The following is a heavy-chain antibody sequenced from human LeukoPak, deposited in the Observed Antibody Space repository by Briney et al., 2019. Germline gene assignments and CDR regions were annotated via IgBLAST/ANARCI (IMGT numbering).Heavy chain of an antibody. CDR1: GYTLTELS. D-gene: IGHD3-10*01. CDR3: ASGLGDLPRYYSYAMDV. Sequence: PSASVKVSCKVSGYTLTELSMHWVRQAPGKGLEWMGGFDPEDGETIYAQKFQGRVTMTEDTSTDTAYMDLSSLTSEDTAVYYCASGLGDLPRYYSYAMDVWGQGTTVTVSS. V-gene: IGHV1-24*01. CDR2: FDPEDGET. J-gene: IGHJ6*02.